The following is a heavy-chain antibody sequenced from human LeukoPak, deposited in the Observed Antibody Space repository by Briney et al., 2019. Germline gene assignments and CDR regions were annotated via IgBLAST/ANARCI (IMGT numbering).Heavy chain of an antibody. CDR2: IYYIGSA. CDR3: ARDYYGSGSLEY. CDR1: RGSISSFY. V-gene: IGHV4-59*01. J-gene: IGHJ4*02. D-gene: IGHD3-10*01. Sequence: SETLSLTCTVSRGSISSFYWSWIRQPPGKGLEWIGYIYYIGSANYNPSLKSRVSISLDTSKNQFSLRLSSVTAADTAVYYCARDYYGSGSLEYWGQGTLVTVSS.